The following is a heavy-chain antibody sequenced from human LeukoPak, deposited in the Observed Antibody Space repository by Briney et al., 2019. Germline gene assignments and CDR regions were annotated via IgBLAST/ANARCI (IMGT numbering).Heavy chain of an antibody. D-gene: IGHD3-16*01. Sequence: GGSLRLSCAVSGFTFSSYWMHWVRQVPGEGLVWVSRIKSDGSSTSYAESVKGRFTISRDNAKNMVNLQMNSLRAEDTAMYYCARGTGWGGDYFDYWGQGTLVNVSS. V-gene: IGHV3-74*01. J-gene: IGHJ4*02. CDR2: IKSDGSST. CDR1: GFTFSSYW. CDR3: ARGTGWGGDYFDY.